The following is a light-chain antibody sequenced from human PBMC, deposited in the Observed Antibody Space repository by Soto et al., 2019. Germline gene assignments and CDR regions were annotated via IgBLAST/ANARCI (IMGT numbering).Light chain of an antibody. CDR3: QQYDDLPSLLT. V-gene: IGKV1-33*01. J-gene: IGKJ3*01. CDR2: DAS. Sequence: DILMTQSPSSLSASVGDRVTITCQASQDISNYLNWYQQKPGKAPQLLIYDASYLQTGVPSRFSGSGSGTEFTFTISSLQPEDVATYYCQQYDDLPSLLTFGPGTKVDIK. CDR1: QDISNY.